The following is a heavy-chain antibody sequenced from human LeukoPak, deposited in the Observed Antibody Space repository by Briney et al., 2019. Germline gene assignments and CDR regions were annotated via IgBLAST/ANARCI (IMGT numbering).Heavy chain of an antibody. Sequence: SETLSLTCTVSGGFITTYYWSWIRQPPGKGLERIGYISYSGSTNYNPSLKSRLTISADTSTNRFFLNLRSVTAADTAVYYCARAPEGNYLDYWGQGTLVTVSS. CDR3: ARAPEGNYLDY. D-gene: IGHD2/OR15-2a*01. J-gene: IGHJ4*02. CDR2: ISYSGST. V-gene: IGHV4-59*01. CDR1: GGFITTYY.